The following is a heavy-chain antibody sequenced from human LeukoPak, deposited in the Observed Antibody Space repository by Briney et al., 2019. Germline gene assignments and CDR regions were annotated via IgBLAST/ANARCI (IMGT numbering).Heavy chain of an antibody. Sequence: PSETLSLTCTVSGGSVSSSGYYWGCVRQPPGKGLECIGSVDYSGNTYYIPSLKSRITISLDTSKNQYSLKLTSATAADTAVYYCARDLGPFDIDYWGQGTLVTVSS. V-gene: IGHV4-39*07. D-gene: IGHD3-9*01. CDR1: GGSVSSSGYY. CDR2: VDYSGNT. J-gene: IGHJ4*02. CDR3: ARDLGPFDIDY.